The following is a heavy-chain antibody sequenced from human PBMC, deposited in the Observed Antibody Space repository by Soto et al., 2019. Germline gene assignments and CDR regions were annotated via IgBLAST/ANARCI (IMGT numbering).Heavy chain of an antibody. V-gene: IGHV1-18*01. D-gene: IGHD4-17*01. J-gene: IGHJ6*02. CDR3: ARDQAVTTGPLDTSAPYYYGMDV. CDR2: ISAYNGNT. Sequence: QVQLVQSGAEVKKPGASVKVSCKASGYTFTSYGISWVRQAPGQGLAWIGWISAYNGNTNYAQKLQGRVTMTTDTSTRTAYMELRSLRSDDTAVYYCARDQAVTTGPLDTSAPYYYGMDVWGQGTTVTVAS. CDR1: GYTFTSYG.